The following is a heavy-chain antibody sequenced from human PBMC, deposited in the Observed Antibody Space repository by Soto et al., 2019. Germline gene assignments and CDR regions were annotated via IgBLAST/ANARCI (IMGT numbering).Heavy chain of an antibody. V-gene: IGHV1-3*05. Sequence: QVQLVQSGAEEKKPGASVKVSCKASGYTFTSYAMHWVRQAPGQGLEWMGWINAGNGNTKFSQKFQGRVTITRDTSASTAYMELSSLRSEDTAVYYWARAPGAAIDYWGQGTLVTVSS. CDR1: GYTFTSYA. CDR2: INAGNGNT. J-gene: IGHJ4*02. CDR3: ARAPGAAIDY.